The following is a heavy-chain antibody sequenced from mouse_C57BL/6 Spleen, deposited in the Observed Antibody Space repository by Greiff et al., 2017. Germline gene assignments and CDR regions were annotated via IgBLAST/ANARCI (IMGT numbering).Heavy chain of an antibody. J-gene: IGHJ4*01. Sequence: QVQLQQPGAELVKPGASVKLSCKASGYTFTSYWMHWVKQRPGQGLEWIGMIHPNSGSTNYNEKFKSKATLTVDKSSSTAYMQLSSLTSEDSAVYYGARETNYYGSSMDYWGQGTSVTVSS. D-gene: IGHD1-1*01. CDR1: GYTFTSYW. V-gene: IGHV1-64*01. CDR2: IHPNSGST. CDR3: ARETNYYGSSMDY.